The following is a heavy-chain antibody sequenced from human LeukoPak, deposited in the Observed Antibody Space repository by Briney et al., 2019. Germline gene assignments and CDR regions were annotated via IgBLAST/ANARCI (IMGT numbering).Heavy chain of an antibody. Sequence: PGGSLRLSCVASGFTFSSYAMSWVRQAPGRGLEWVSAITGSGGVSGSGGNTYYADSVKGRFTISRDNSKNTVSLQMNSLRAEDTAVYYCVRSVYRVGDYWGQGTLVTASS. CDR3: VRSVYRVGDY. V-gene: IGHV3-23*01. D-gene: IGHD2-2*02. CDR1: GFTFSSYA. J-gene: IGHJ4*02. CDR2: ITGSGGVSGSGGNT.